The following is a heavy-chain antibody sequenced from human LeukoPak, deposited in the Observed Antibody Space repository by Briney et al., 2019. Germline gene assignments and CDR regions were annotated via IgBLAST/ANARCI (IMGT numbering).Heavy chain of an antibody. D-gene: IGHD6-19*01. CDR1: GGSVSSGSYY. Sequence: SGTLSLTCTVSGGSVSSGSYYWSRIRQPPGQGLEWIGYVYYSGTTNYNPSLKSRVTISVDTSKNQFSLMLSSVTAADTAVYYCARGVKVAVASSYYYGLDDWGQGTTVTVSS. V-gene: IGHV4-61*01. CDR3: ARGVKVAVASSYYYGLDD. CDR2: VYYSGTT. J-gene: IGHJ6*02.